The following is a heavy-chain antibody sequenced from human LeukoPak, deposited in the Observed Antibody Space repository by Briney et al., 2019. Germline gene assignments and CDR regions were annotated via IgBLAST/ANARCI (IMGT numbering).Heavy chain of an antibody. V-gene: IGHV4-59*01. D-gene: IGHD6-13*01. Sequence: SETLPLTCTVSGGSINTYFWSWIRQPPGKGLEWIGYIYYSGSTNYNPSLKSRVTISVDTSKNQFSLKLSSVTAADTAVYYCASYRIAAAGNFDYWGQGTLVTVSS. J-gene: IGHJ4*02. CDR2: IYYSGST. CDR1: GGSINTYF. CDR3: ASYRIAAAGNFDY.